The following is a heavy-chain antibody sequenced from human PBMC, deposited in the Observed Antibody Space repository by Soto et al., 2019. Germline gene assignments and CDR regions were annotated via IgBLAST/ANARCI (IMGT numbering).Heavy chain of an antibody. J-gene: IGHJ4*02. CDR1: GFTFSSYG. CDR3: AKDSGYSGYLFDY. CDR2: ISYDGSNK. Sequence: PGGSMRLSCAASGFTFSSYGMHWVRQAPGKGLEWVAVISYDGSNKYYADSVKGRFTISRGNSKNTLYLQMNSLRAEDTAVYYCAKDSGYSGYLFDYWGQGTLVTVSS. D-gene: IGHD5-12*01. V-gene: IGHV3-30*18.